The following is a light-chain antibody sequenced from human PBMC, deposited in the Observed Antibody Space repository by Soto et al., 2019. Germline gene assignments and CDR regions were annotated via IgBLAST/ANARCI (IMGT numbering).Light chain of an antibody. CDR2: GNN. CDR3: CSFAGTYTV. J-gene: IGLJ2*01. Sequence: QTVVTQPPSVSGAPGQRVTISCTGSNSNIGAGYDVHWYQQLPGIAPKLLIYGNNIRPSGVPDRFSGSKSGTSASLTITGLQAEDEAEYYCCSFAGTYTVFGGGTQLTVL. V-gene: IGLV1-40*01. CDR1: NSNIGAGYD.